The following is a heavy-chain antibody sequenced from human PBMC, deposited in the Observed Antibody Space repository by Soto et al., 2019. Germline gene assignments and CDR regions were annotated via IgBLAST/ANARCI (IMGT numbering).Heavy chain of an antibody. CDR2: IFTSGNT. J-gene: IGHJ6*02. CDR3: ARGGLVSRYCGLDV. Sequence: SETLSLTCTVSGGSMNDYYWSWIRQPAGKGLEWIGRIFTSGNTNYNPSLRSRLTMSVDTSTNQFSLSLTSVTAADTAVYSCARGGLVSRYCGLDVWGQGTTVTVSS. V-gene: IGHV4-4*07. D-gene: IGHD2-15*01. CDR1: GGSMNDYY.